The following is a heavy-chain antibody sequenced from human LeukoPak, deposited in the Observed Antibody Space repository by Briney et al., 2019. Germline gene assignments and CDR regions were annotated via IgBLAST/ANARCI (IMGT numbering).Heavy chain of an antibody. CDR2: IILILGIA. CDR1: GGTFGSYA. V-gene: IGHV1-69*04. D-gene: IGHD3-10*01. CDR3: ARVGTYYYGSRILSAESYYFDY. J-gene: IGHJ4*02. Sequence: SVKVSCKASGGTFGSYAISWVRQAPGQGLEWMGRIILILGIANYAQMFQGRVTITADKSTSTDYMELSSLRSEDTAVYYCARVGTYYYGSRILSAESYYFDYWGQGTLVTVSS.